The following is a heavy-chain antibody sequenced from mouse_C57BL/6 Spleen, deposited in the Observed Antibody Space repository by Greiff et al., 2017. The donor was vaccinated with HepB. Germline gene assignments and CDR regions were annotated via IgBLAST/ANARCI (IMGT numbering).Heavy chain of an antibody. Sequence: VQLQESGAELARPGASVKLSCKASGYTFTSYGISWVKQRTGQGLEWIGEIYPRSGNTYYNEKFKGKATLTADKSSSTAYMELRSLTSEDSAVYFCARDGDYEGDYWGQGTSVTVSS. CDR1: GYTFTSYG. CDR3: ARDGDYEGDY. V-gene: IGHV1-81*01. CDR2: IYPRSGNT. D-gene: IGHD2-4*01. J-gene: IGHJ4*01.